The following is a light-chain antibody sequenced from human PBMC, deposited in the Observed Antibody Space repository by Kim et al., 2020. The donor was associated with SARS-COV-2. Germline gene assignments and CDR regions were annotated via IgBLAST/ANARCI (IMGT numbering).Light chain of an antibody. Sequence: FLSQGESATLSCRPSQSIPNFLTWYQKKPGQGPRLLIYDASSRATGVPARFRGRGAGTEFTLTISSLEPEDFAVYYWQHRNNWLTFGGGTKVDIK. CDR2: DAS. J-gene: IGKJ4*01. V-gene: IGKV3-11*01. CDR1: QSIPNF. CDR3: QHRNNWLT.